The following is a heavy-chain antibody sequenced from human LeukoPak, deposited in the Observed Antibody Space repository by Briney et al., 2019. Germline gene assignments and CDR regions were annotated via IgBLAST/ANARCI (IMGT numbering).Heavy chain of an antibody. CDR1: GYTFTGYY. J-gene: IGHJ6*03. CDR2: INPNSGGT. D-gene: IGHD2-2*01. Sequence: ASVKVSCKASGYTFTGYYMHWVRQAPGQGLEWMGWINPNSGGTNYAQKFQGRVTMTRDTSISTAYMELSRLRSDDTAVYYCARHPGATDIVVVPAAKPQSYYYYYMDVWGKGTTVTVSS. V-gene: IGHV1-2*02. CDR3: ARHPGATDIVVVPAAKPQSYYYYYMDV.